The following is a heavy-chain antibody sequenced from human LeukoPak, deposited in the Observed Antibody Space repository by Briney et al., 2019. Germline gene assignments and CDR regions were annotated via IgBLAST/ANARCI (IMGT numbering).Heavy chain of an antibody. V-gene: IGHV3-21*01. CDR3: ARDLLYSSSWYGVHFDY. J-gene: IGHJ4*02. CDR1: GFTFSSYS. Sequence: GGSLRLSCAASGFTFSSYSMNWVRQAPGKGLEWVSSISSSSSYIYYADSVKGRFTISRDNAKNSLYLQMNSLRADDTAVYYCARDLLYSSSWYGVHFDYWGQGTLVTVSS. CDR2: ISSSSSYI. D-gene: IGHD6-13*01.